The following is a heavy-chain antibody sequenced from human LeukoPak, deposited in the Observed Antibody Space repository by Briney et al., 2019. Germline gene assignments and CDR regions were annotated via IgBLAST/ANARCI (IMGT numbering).Heavy chain of an antibody. D-gene: IGHD2-8*01. CDR2: ITDSGGTT. Sequence: GGSLRLSCAPSGFTFSSYAMSWVRQAPGKGLEWGSAITDSGGTTYYADSVKGRFSISRENSKNTLYLKINSLRAEDRAVYYCARTGDCTNGICYTADFDYWGRGTLVPVSS. V-gene: IGHV3-23*01. CDR3: ARTGDCTNGICYTADFDY. J-gene: IGHJ4*02. CDR1: GFTFSSYA.